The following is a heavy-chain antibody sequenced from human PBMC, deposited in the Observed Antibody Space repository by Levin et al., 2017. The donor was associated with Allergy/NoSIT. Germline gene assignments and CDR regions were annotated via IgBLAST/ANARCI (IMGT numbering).Heavy chain of an antibody. CDR2: IYTSGST. V-gene: IGHV4-61*02. D-gene: IGHD3-16*01. CDR3: ARALYYDYVWGSPPHDDAFDI. J-gene: IGHJ3*02. Sequence: SQTLSLTCTVSGGSISSGSYYWSWIRQPAGKGLEWIGRIYTSGSTNYNPSLKSRVTISVDTSKNQFSLKLSSVTAADTAVYYCARALYYDYVWGSPPHDDAFDIWGQGTMVTVSS. CDR1: GGSISSGSYY.